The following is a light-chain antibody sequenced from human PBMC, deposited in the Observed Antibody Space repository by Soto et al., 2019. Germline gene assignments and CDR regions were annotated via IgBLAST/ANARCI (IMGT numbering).Light chain of an antibody. CDR3: QQYGSSQTWT. V-gene: IGKV3-20*01. CDR2: GAS. CDR1: QSVDSRY. J-gene: IGKJ1*01. Sequence: EIVLTQSPGTLSLSPGERATPSCRASQSVDSRYLAWYQHKPGQAPRLLIYGASSRVSGIPDRFSGSGSGTDFTLTISRLEPEDFAVYYCQQYGSSQTWTFGQGTKVEIK.